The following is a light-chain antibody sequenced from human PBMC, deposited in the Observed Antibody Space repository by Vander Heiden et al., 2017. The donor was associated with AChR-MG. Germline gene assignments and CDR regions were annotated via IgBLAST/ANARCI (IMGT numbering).Light chain of an antibody. CDR3: QLRSTPIT. Sequence: ELVLTQSPATLSLSPGERATISCRASQSVSSYLAWYHQRPSQAPRLLIYDASNRATGIPARSSGSGSGTDVTLTISSLGPEDFAVYACQLRSTPITFGQGTRLEIK. CDR1: QSVSSY. CDR2: DAS. J-gene: IGKJ5*01. V-gene: IGKV3-11*01.